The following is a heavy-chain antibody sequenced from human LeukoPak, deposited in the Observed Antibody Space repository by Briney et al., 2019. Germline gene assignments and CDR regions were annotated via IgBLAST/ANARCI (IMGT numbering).Heavy chain of an antibody. D-gene: IGHD4-17*01. Sequence: PAGGSLRLSCAASGFTFNSYGMHWVRQAPGKGLEWVALIWYDGSKKDYAGSVKGRFTISRDSSKNTLFLQMNSLRAEDTAVYYCAKDVGLRYFFDYWGQGTLVTVSS. CDR3: AKDVGLRYFFDY. J-gene: IGHJ4*02. CDR2: IWYDGSKK. V-gene: IGHV3-33*06. CDR1: GFTFNSYG.